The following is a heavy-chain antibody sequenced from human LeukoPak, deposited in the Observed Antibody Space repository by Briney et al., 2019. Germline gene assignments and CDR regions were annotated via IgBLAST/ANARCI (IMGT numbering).Heavy chain of an antibody. V-gene: IGHV3-30*02. J-gene: IGHJ3*02. Sequence: GGSLRLSCAASGFTFSIYGMHWVRQAPGKGLEWVTFILYDGSNKYYADSVKGRFTISRDNSKNTLYLQMNSLRPEDTAVYYCAKDKPIIVLPTAVEAFDIWGQGTVVTVSS. CDR3: AKDKPIIVLPTAVEAFDI. D-gene: IGHD2-2*01. CDR1: GFTFSIYG. CDR2: ILYDGSNK.